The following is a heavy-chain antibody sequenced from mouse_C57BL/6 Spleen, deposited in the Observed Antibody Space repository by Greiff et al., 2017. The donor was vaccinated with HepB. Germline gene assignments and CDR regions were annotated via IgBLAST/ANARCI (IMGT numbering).Heavy chain of an antibody. CDR2: IYPGDGDT. D-gene: IGHD1-2*01. CDR3: AREGNYYGSHFDY. Sequence: VQLQQSGAELVKPGASVKISCKASGYAFSSYWMNWVKQRPGKGLEWIGQIYPGDGDTNYNGKFKGKATLTADKSSSTAYMQLSSLTSEDSAVYFCAREGNYYGSHFDYWGQGTTLTVSS. CDR1: GYAFSSYW. J-gene: IGHJ2*01. V-gene: IGHV1-80*01.